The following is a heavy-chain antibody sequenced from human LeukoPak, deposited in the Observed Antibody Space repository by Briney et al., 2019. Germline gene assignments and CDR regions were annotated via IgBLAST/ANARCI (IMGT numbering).Heavy chain of an antibody. J-gene: IGHJ6*03. CDR3: ARGPRKGSYYYMDV. CDR1: GGTFSSYA. CDR2: IFPIFGTA. V-gene: IGHV1-69*06. Sequence: SVKVSCKASGGTFSSYAISWVGQAPGQGLEWMGRIFPIFGTANYAQKFQGRVTITADKSTSTAYMALSSLRSEDTAVYYCARGPRKGSYYYMDVWGKGTTVTVSS.